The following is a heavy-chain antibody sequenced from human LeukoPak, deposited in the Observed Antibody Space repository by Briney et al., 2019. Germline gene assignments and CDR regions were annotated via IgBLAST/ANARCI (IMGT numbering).Heavy chain of an antibody. Sequence: PGGSLRLSCAASGFTFSSYAMSWVRQAPGKGLEWVSGISGGGGSTYYADSVKGRFTISRDNSKNTLYLQMNSLRAEDTAVYYCTKRRNFDIVATSGFDYWGQGTLVTVSS. D-gene: IGHD5-12*01. V-gene: IGHV3-23*01. J-gene: IGHJ4*02. CDR3: TKRRNFDIVATSGFDY. CDR2: ISGGGGST. CDR1: GFTFSSYA.